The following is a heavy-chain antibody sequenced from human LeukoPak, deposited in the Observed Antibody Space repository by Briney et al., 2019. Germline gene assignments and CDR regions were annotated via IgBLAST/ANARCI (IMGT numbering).Heavy chain of an antibody. J-gene: IGHJ3*02. CDR1: GGSISSYY. V-gene: IGHV4-4*07. D-gene: IGHD5-12*01. CDR2: IYNSENT. CDR3: ARDYIVETGVVAFDI. Sequence: PSETLSLTCTVSGGSISSYYWNWIRQPAGKGLEWIGHIYNSENTNYNPSLKGRGTISVDRSRNMFSLKLSSVTAADTAMYYCARDYIVETGVVAFDIWGQGTMVTVSS.